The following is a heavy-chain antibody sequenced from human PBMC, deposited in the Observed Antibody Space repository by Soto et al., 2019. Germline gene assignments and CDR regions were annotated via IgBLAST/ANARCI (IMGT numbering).Heavy chain of an antibody. V-gene: IGHV1-2*04. D-gene: IGHD3-10*01. CDR2: INPNSGGT. J-gene: IGHJ6*02. CDR3: ARDLFRILWFGESPSNGMDV. Sequence: ASVKVSCKASGYTFTGYYMHWVRQAPGQGLEWMGWINPNSGGTNYAQKFQGWVTMTRDTSISTAYMELSRLRSDDTAVYYCARDLFRILWFGESPSNGMDVWGQGTTVTVSS. CDR1: GYTFTGYY.